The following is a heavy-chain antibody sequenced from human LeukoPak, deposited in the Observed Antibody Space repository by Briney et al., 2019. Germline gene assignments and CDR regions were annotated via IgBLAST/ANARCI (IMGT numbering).Heavy chain of an antibody. CDR3: AIPLHRDTVTSRHAFDI. D-gene: IGHD4-17*01. V-gene: IGHV1-8*03. J-gene: IGHJ3*02. CDR2: MNPNSGNT. CDR1: GYTFTSYD. Sequence: GASVKVSCKASGYTFTSYDINWVRQATGQGLEWMGWMNPNSGNTGYAQKFQGRVTITADKSTSTAYMELSSLRSEDTAVYYCAIPLHRDTVTSRHAFDIWGQGTMVTVSS.